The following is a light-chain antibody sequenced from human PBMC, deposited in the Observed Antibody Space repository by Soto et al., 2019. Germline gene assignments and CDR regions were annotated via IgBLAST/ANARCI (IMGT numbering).Light chain of an antibody. J-gene: IGLJ1*01. CDR2: TVT. Sequence: QSVLTQPRSVSGSPGQSGTISCTGTSSDIGGYNYVSWYQQHPGKALKLMIYTVTKRPSGVPDRFSGSKSDNTASLTISWLRADDEADYYFCSYAGRSSYVCGTGTKLTVL. V-gene: IGLV2-11*01. CDR3: CSYAGRSSYV. CDR1: SSDIGGYNY.